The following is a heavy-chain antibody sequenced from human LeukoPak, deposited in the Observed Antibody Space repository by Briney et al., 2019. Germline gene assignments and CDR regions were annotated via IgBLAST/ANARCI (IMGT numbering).Heavy chain of an antibody. CDR3: AKGPGGRGVSKWYYDMDV. D-gene: IGHD3-10*01. Sequence: GGTLTLSCAVSGFTFSTYCMSWVRQAPGGELEWVSAISCSGGSTYYADSVKGRFTISRDNSKNTLYLQMNGLGAEDTAVYYCAKGPGGRGVSKWYYDMDVWGKGTTVTVSS. J-gene: IGHJ6*03. CDR2: ISCSGGST. V-gene: IGHV3-23*01. CDR1: GFTFSTYC.